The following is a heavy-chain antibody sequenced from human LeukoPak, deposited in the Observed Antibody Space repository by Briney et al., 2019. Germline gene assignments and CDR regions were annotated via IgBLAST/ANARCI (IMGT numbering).Heavy chain of an antibody. CDR2: ISTSSSYI. CDR1: GFTFSSYS. D-gene: IGHD2-15*01. Sequence: GGSLRLSCAASGFTFSSYSMNWVRQAPGKGLEWVSSISTSSSYIYYADSVKGRFTISRDNARNSLYLQMNSLRAEDTAVYYCARDHEEYCSGGSCSRFDYWGQGTLVTVSS. J-gene: IGHJ4*02. V-gene: IGHV3-21*01. CDR3: ARDHEEYCSGGSCSRFDY.